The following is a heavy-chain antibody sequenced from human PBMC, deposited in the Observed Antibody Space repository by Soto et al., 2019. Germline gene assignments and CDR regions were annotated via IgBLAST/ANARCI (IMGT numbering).Heavy chain of an antibody. CDR2: ISSSGTGI. CDR3: ARAYSDAFDI. D-gene: IGHD2-15*01. CDR1: GFTFRDYY. V-gene: IGHV3-11*01. Sequence: GGSLRLSCAASGFTFRDYYMTWIRQAPGKGLEWVSYISSSGTGIYYADSVKGRFTISRDNAKNSLYLVMSSLRAEDTAVYYCARAYSDAFDIWGQGTMVTVSS. J-gene: IGHJ3*02.